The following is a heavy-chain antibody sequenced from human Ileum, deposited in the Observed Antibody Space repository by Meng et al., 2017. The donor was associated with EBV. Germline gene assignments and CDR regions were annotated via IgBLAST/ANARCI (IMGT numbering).Heavy chain of an antibody. CDR2: IYYSGST. CDR1: GDSISSSNHW. J-gene: IGHJ4*02. Sequence: GPGLVKPSETLSLTCAVSGDSISSSNHWWGWIRQPPGKGLEWVGTIYYSGSTFYNPSLKSRVTISLDTSKNQFSLKVSSVTAADTAVYYCARRYYGVPFDNWGQGTLVTVSS. V-gene: IGHV4-39*01. CDR3: ARRYYGVPFDN. D-gene: IGHD3-3*01.